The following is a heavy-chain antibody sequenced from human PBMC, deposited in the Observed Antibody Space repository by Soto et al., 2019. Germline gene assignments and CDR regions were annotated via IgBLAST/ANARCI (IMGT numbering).Heavy chain of an antibody. V-gene: IGHV4-59*08. J-gene: IGHJ5*02. CDR2: IYYSGST. CDR1: GGSISSYY. CDR3: ARHRKKFDP. Sequence: QVQLQESGPGLVKPSETLSLTCTVSGGSISSYYWSWIRQPPGKGLEWIGYIYYSGSTNYNPSLKSRVTISVDTSKNQFSLKRSSVTAADTAVYYCARHRKKFDPWGQGTLVTVSS.